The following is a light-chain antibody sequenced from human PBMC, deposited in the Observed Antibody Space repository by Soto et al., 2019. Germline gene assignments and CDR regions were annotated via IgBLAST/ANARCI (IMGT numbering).Light chain of an antibody. CDR3: QSYDSSLSGFYV. J-gene: IGLJ1*01. V-gene: IGLV1-40*01. CDR1: SSNSGAGYD. CDR2: GNS. Sequence: QSALTQPPSVSGAPGQRVTISCTGSSSNSGAGYDVHWYQQLPGTAPKLLIYGNSNRPSGVPDRFSGSKSGTSASLAITGLQAEDEADYYCQSYDSSLSGFYVFGTGTKVTVL.